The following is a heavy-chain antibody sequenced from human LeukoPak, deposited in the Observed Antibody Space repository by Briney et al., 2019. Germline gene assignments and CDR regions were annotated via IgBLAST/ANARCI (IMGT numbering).Heavy chain of an antibody. CDR1: GGSISTTNYY. J-gene: IGHJ4*02. V-gene: IGHV4-39*01. CDR2: IYSSGNT. CDR3: ARGKAARRPYFDY. Sequence: SETLSLTCTVSGGSISTTNYYWGWIRQPPGRNLEWIGSIYSSGNTYYNPSLESRVTISVDTSKNQFSLKLSSVTAADTAVYYCARGKAARRPYFDYWGQGTLVTVSS. D-gene: IGHD6-6*01.